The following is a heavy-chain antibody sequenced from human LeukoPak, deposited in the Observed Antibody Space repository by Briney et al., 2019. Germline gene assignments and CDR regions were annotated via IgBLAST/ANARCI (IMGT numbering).Heavy chain of an antibody. CDR3: ARGGNHTTGWFDP. D-gene: IGHD1-1*01. CDR1: GGSFSGYY. V-gene: IGHV4-34*01. CDR2: INHSGST. Sequence: SGTLSLTCAVYGGSFSGYYWSWIRQPPGKGLEWIGEINHSGSTNYNPSLKSRVTISVDTSKNQFSLKLSSVTAADTAVYYCARGGNHTTGWFDPWGRGTLVTVSS. J-gene: IGHJ5*02.